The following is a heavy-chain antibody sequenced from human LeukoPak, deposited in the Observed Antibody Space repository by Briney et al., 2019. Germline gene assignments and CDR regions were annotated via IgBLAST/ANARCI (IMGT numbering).Heavy chain of an antibody. V-gene: IGHV4-38-2*01. CDR1: GYSISSGYY. J-gene: IGHJ6*03. D-gene: IGHD3-3*01. CDR3: ASFGRDYYYYYMDV. Sequence: SETLSLTCAVFGYSISSGYYWGWIRQPPGKGLEWIGSIYHSGSTYYNPSLKSRVTISVDTSKNQFSLKLSSVTAADTAVYYCASFGRDYYYYYMDVWGKGTTVTVSS. CDR2: IYHSGST.